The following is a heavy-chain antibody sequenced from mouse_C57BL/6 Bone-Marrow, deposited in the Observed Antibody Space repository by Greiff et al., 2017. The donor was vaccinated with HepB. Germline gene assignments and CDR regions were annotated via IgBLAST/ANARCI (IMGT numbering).Heavy chain of an antibody. J-gene: IGHJ4*01. CDR2: INYDGSST. CDR1: GFTFSDYY. Sequence: EVMLVESEGGLVQPGSSMKLSCTASGFTFSDYYMAWVRQVPEKGLEWVANINYDGSSTYYLDSLKSRFIISRDNAKNILYLQMSSLKSEDTATYYCAREVGGFHYYAMDYWGQGTSVTVSS. V-gene: IGHV5-16*01. CDR3: AREVGGFHYYAMDY. D-gene: IGHD1-1*02.